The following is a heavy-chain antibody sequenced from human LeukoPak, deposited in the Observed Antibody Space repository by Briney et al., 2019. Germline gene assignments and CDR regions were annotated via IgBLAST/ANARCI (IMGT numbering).Heavy chain of an antibody. Sequence: GGSLRLSCAASGFTFSSYSMNWVRQAPGKGLEWVSSISSSSSYIYYADSVKGRFTISRDNAKNSLYLQMNSLRAEDTAVYYCARGGIVGATADYFDYWGQGTLVTVSS. D-gene: IGHD1-26*01. CDR1: GFTFSSYS. J-gene: IGHJ4*02. CDR2: ISSSSSYI. CDR3: ARGGIVGATADYFDY. V-gene: IGHV3-21*01.